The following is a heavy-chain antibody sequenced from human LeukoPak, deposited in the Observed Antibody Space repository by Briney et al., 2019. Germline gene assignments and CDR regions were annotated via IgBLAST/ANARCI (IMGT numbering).Heavy chain of an antibody. CDR2: YAPEEGES. Sequence: ASVKVSCKVSGGTLTGLSIHWVRQAPGKGLEWMGGYAPEEGESIYAKKFQGRVTMTEDTSSNTAYMQLSSLRSEDAAIYYCATYPLVVVVPKSAFDIWGQGTTVSVSA. CDR1: GGTLTGLS. V-gene: IGHV1-24*01. CDR3: ATYPLVVVVPKSAFDI. D-gene: IGHD2-2*01. J-gene: IGHJ3*02.